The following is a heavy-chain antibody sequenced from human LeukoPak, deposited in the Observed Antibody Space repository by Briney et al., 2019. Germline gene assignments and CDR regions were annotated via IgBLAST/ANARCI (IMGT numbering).Heavy chain of an antibody. J-gene: IGHJ4*02. CDR2: IYYSGST. CDR3: ARGRGEVVVVPAAPPTAPDNVPFDY. CDR1: GGSISSYY. Sequence: PSETLSLTCTVSGGSISSYYWSWIRQPPGKGLEWIGYIYYSGSTNYNPSPKSRVTISVDTSKNQFSLKLSSVTAADTAVYYCARGRGEVVVVPAAPPTAPDNVPFDYWGQGTLVTVSS. D-gene: IGHD2-2*01. V-gene: IGHV4-59*12.